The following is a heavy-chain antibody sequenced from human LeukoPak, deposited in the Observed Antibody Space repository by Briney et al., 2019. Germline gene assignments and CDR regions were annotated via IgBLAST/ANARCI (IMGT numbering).Heavy chain of an antibody. CDR2: INGDGSTT. CDR1: GXTFNTNW. J-gene: IGHJ4*02. Sequence: GGSLRLSCAASGXTFNTNWMHWVRQAPGKGLVWVSCINGDGSTTTYADSVKGRFTISRDNAKNTVYLQINNLRAEDTAVYYCARDRYYVPDNWGQGTLVTVSS. V-gene: IGHV3-74*01. CDR3: ARDRYYVPDN. D-gene: IGHD3-10*02.